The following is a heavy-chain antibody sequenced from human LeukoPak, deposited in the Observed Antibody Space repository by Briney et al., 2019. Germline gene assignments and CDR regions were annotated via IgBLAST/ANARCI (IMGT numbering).Heavy chain of an antibody. CDR3: ARGGPYTFLYSSGWVDS. D-gene: IGHD3-22*01. CDR1: GFTFSSCE. CDR2: ISSSGRTK. J-gene: IGHJ5*01. V-gene: IGHV3-48*03. Sequence: PGGSLTLSCVGSGFTFSSCEMNGVRRARGKGVEWLSYISSSGRTKHYGESLEGRFTISRDNANSSVYLQVDNARLDDTAIYYCARGGPYTFLYSSGWVDSWGQGTLVTVSS.